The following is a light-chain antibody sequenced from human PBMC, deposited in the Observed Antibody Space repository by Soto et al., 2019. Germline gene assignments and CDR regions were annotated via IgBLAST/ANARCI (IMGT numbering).Light chain of an antibody. J-gene: IGKJ2*01. Sequence: DTVLTQSPATLSLSPGDSATLSCRASQSVFRYLGWYQQKPGQAPRLLIYDATIRANGIPARFSGSGSGTDFTLTISTLEPEDFAVYYCQQRSTWPPAFGQGTKLEIK. CDR1: QSVFRY. V-gene: IGKV3-11*01. CDR3: QQRSTWPPA. CDR2: DAT.